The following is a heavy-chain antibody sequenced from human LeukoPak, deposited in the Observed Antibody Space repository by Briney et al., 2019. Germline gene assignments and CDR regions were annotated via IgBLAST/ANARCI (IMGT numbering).Heavy chain of an antibody. Sequence: WASVKVSCKVSGYTLTELSMHWVRQAPGKGLEWMGGFDPEDGETIYAQKFQGRVTMTEDTSTDTAYMELSSLRSEDTAVYYCATLGYGDYNWFDPWGQGTLVTVSS. V-gene: IGHV1-24*01. CDR1: GYTLTELS. CDR3: ATLGYGDYNWFDP. D-gene: IGHD4-17*01. J-gene: IGHJ5*02. CDR2: FDPEDGET.